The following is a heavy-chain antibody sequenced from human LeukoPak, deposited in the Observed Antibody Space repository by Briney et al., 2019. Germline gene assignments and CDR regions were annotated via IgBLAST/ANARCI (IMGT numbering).Heavy chain of an antibody. J-gene: IGHJ6*02. CDR1: GFTFSSYW. CDR3: AKVGGPDDSSGYYSFDYYYYGMDV. D-gene: IGHD3-22*01. Sequence: PGGSLRLSCAASGFTFSSYWMSWVRQAPGKGLEWVANIKEDGSEKHYVDSVKGRFTISRDNAKNSLYLQMNSLRAEDTAVYYCAKVGGPDDSSGYYSFDYYYYGMDVWGQGTTVTVSS. V-gene: IGHV3-7*01. CDR2: IKEDGSEK.